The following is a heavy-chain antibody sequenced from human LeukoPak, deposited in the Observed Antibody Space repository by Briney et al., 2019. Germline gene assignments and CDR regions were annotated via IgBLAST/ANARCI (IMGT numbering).Heavy chain of an antibody. D-gene: IGHD4-23*01. CDR1: GGTFSSYA. V-gene: IGHV1-69*13. CDR3: ARDPIYGGNSEVAFDI. Sequence: ASVKVSCKASGGTFSSYAISWVRQAPGQGLEWMGGIIPIFGTANYAQKFQGRVTITADESTSTAYMELSSLRSEDTAVYYCARDPIYGGNSEVAFDIWGQGTMVTASS. CDR2: IIPIFGTA. J-gene: IGHJ3*02.